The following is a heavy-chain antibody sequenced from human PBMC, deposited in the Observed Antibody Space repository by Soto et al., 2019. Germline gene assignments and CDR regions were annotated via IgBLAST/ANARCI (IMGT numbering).Heavy chain of an antibody. CDR1: GFTFSNTW. Sequence: EVQLVESGGGLVKPGGSLRLSCAASGFTFSNTWMNWVRQAPGKGLEWVGRIKTKTEGGTTDYAAPVKGRFTISRDDSKNKLYLQMNRLKTEDTAVYYCTTDRGIWGQGIMISVSS. CDR2: IKTKTEGGTT. CDR3: TTDRGI. V-gene: IGHV3-15*07. J-gene: IGHJ3*02.